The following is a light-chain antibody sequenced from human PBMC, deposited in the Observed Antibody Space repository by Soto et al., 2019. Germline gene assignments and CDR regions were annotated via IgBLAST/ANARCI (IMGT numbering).Light chain of an antibody. CDR3: QHFGGTTFT. Sequence: EVVLTQSPGTLSFSPGEGATLSFMSSQSVSSSYIACYQQRPGQTPSLLIYGASTRATGIPDRFSGSGSGTHFTLTISRLEPGDFAVYYCQHFGGTTFTFGQGTRLEIK. CDR2: GAS. J-gene: IGKJ5*01. V-gene: IGKV3-20*01. CDR1: QSVSSSY.